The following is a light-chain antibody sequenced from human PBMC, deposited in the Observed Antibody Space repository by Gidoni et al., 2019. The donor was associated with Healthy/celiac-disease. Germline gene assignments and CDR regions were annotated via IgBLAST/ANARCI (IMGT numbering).Light chain of an antibody. V-gene: IGKV1-12*01. CDR1: QGISSW. CDR2: AAS. CDR3: QQANSFPRT. Sequence: DIQMTQSPSSVSASVGDRVTITCRASQGISSWLAWSQQKPWKAPKLLIYAASSLQSGVPSRFSGSGSGTDFTLTISSLQPEDFATYYCQQANSFPRTFGPGTKVD. J-gene: IGKJ3*01.